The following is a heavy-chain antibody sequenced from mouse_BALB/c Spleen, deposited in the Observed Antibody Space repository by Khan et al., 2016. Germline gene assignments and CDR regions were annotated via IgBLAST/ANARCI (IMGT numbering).Heavy chain of an antibody. Sequence: QVQLQQSGAELMKPGASVKISCKATGYTFSSYWIEWVKQRPGHGLEWIGEILPGSGSTNYNEKFKGKATFTADTSSNTAYMQLSSLTSEDSAVYYGARGVITTGFAYWGQGTLVTVSA. D-gene: IGHD2-4*01. CDR2: ILPGSGST. CDR3: ARGVITTGFAY. J-gene: IGHJ3*01. V-gene: IGHV1-9*01. CDR1: GYTFSSYW.